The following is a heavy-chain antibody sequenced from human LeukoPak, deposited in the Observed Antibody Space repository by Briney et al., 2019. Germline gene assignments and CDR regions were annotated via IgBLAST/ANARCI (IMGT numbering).Heavy chain of an antibody. J-gene: IGHJ4*02. Sequence: PGGSLRLSCEASGFSFSAAWMTWVRQAPGKGLEWEATIKNDGSDKYYVDSVKGRFTLSRDNAKNLVYLQMNSLRVEDTAVYYCVNLGYSDGGQGTLVTVSS. CDR3: VNLGYSD. D-gene: IGHD5-12*01. V-gene: IGHV3-7*01. CDR2: IKNDGSDK. CDR1: GFSFSAAW.